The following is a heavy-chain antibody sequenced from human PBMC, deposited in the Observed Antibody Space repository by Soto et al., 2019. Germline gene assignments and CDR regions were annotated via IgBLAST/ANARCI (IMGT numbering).Heavy chain of an antibody. CDR2: IYGGGST. V-gene: IGHV3-66*01. Sequence: GGSLRLSCAASGFTVSGNHMSWVRQAPGKGLEWVSFIYGGGSTFYADSVKGRFTISRDNSKSTLYLQMNSLEAEDAAVYYCARAIRRGGLYNYSYNWEVGGKGTTFTVPP. CDR3: ARAIRRGGLYNYSYNWEV. D-gene: IGHD1-20*01. CDR1: GFTVSGNH. J-gene: IGHJ6*04.